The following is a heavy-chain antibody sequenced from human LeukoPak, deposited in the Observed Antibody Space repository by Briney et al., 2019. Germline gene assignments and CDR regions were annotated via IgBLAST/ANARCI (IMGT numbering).Heavy chain of an antibody. CDR2: IYTSGST. J-gene: IGHJ4*02. D-gene: IGHD2-2*01. V-gene: IGHV4-4*07. CDR3: AREREGIVVPAAPTYFYY. Sequence: SETLSLTCTVSGGSISSYYWSWIRQPAGKGLEWVGRIYTSGSTKYKPSLKSRVTMSVDTSKNQFSLKLSSVTAADTAVYYCAREREGIVVPAAPTYFYYWGQGTLVTVSS. CDR1: GGSISSYY.